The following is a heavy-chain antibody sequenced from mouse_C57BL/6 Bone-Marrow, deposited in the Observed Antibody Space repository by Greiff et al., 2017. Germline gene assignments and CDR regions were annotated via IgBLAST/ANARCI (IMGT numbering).Heavy chain of an antibody. D-gene: IGHD1-1*01. CDR3: TTWGGSSLGYAMDY. CDR1: GFNIKDDY. CDR2: IDPENGDP. V-gene: IGHV14-4*01. J-gene: IGHJ4*01. Sequence: EVQLQQSGAELVRPGASVKLSCTASGFNIKDDYMHWVKQRPEQGLEWIGWIDPENGDPAYDSKFQGKATITADTSSNTAYLPLSSLTSEDTAVYYCTTWGGSSLGYAMDYWGQGTSVTVSA.